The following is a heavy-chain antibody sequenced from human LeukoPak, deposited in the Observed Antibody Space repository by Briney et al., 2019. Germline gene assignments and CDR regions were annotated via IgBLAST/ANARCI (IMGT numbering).Heavy chain of an antibody. D-gene: IGHD1-26*01. V-gene: IGHV4-39*01. CDR2: IYYSGST. Sequence: SETLSLPCTVSGGPISISSYYWGWIRRPPGRGLGGIGRIYYSGSTYYNPPLKSRVTISVDTSKNQFSLKLSSVTAADTAVYYCARKSGESYSGSYYLDYWGQGTLVTVSS. CDR1: GGPISISSYY. J-gene: IGHJ4*02. CDR3: ARKSGESYSGSYYLDY.